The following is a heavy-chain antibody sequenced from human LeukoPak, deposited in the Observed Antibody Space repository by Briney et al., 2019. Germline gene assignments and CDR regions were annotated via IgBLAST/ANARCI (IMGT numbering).Heavy chain of an antibody. CDR2: INPNSGGT. D-gene: IGHD5-12*01. CDR3: ARLYSGYGNYSYYKDV. Sequence: ASVKVSCKASGYTFTGYYIHWVRQAPGQGLEWMVWINPNSGGTNYAQKFQGRVTMARDTSISTAYMELSRLRSDDTAVYYCARLYSGYGNYSYYKDVWGKGTTVTVSS. J-gene: IGHJ6*03. V-gene: IGHV1-2*02. CDR1: GYTFTGYY.